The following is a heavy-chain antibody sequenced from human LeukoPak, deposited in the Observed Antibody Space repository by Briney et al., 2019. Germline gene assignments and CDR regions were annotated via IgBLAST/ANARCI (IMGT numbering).Heavy chain of an antibody. Sequence: VGSLRLSCAASGFTFSRAAMSWVRQAPGKGLEWVSGIRVRGGTTYYADSVKGRFTIYRDNYKNTLCLQMNSLRAEDTAVYYCAKEGYITIWIPIDYWGQGSQVTVS. CDR3: AKEGYITIWIPIDY. D-gene: IGHD2-15*01. CDR2: IRVRGGTT. CDR1: GFTFSRAA. V-gene: IGHV3-23*01. J-gene: IGHJ4*02.